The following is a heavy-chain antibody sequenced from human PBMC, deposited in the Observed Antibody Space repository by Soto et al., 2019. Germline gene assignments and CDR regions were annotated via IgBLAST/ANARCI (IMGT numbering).Heavy chain of an antibody. CDR2: IWHDGMNK. Sequence: QVQLVESGGGVVQPERSLTLSCAASGFTFSSYGMHWVRRAPGKGLEWVAVIWHDGMNKYYADSVRGRFTISRDNSKNTLYLQMNSLRAEDTAVYYCARDRGSDDPIDYWGQGTLVTVSS. CDR1: GFTFSSYG. D-gene: IGHD3-10*01. CDR3: ARDRGSDDPIDY. V-gene: IGHV3-33*01. J-gene: IGHJ4*02.